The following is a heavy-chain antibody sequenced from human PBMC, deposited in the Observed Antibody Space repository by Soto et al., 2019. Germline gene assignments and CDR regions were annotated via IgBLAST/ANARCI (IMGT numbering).Heavy chain of an antibody. V-gene: IGHV3-23*01. CDR1: GFTFSSFA. J-gene: IGHJ6*02. D-gene: IGHD4-4*01. Sequence: EVQLLESGGGLVQPGGSLRLSCAASGFTFSSFAMNWVRQAPGKGLEWVSSISGSGDNTYYADSVEGRFSISRDNSKNTLYLDVNSLRAEDTAVYYCAKDQTHDYTIQTYYYYGVDVWGHGTTVRVSS. CDR2: ISGSGDNT. CDR3: AKDQTHDYTIQTYYYYGVDV.